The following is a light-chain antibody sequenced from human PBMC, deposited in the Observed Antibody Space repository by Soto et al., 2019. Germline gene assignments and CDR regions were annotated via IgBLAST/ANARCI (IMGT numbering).Light chain of an antibody. J-gene: IGKJ2*01. CDR1: QSISRW. Sequence: DIQMTQSPSTLSASVGDRVTITCRASQSISRWLAWYQQKPGTAPKLLIYEASTLESGVPSRFSGSRSGTEFTLTVSSLQPDDFATYYCQQYNDSFPYIFGQGTKLEIK. V-gene: IGKV1-5*03. CDR3: QQYNDSFPYI. CDR2: EAS.